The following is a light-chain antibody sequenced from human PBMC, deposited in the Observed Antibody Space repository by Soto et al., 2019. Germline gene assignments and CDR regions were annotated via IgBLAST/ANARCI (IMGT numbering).Light chain of an antibody. CDR2: EVS. CDR1: SSDVGGYNY. J-gene: IGLJ1*01. V-gene: IGLV2-14*01. Sequence: QSALTPPASVSGSPGQSITISCTGTSSDVGGYNYVSWYQQHPGKAPKLMIYEVSNRPSGVSNRFSGSKSGNTASLTISGLQAEDDADYYCSSYTSSSIDYVFGTGTKLTVL. CDR3: SSYTSSSIDYV.